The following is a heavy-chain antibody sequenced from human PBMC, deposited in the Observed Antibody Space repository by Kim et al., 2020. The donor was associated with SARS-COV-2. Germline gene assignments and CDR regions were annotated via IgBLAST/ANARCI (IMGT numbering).Heavy chain of an antibody. J-gene: IGHJ4*02. CDR3: ARGLYTSSWSDY. D-gene: IGHD6-13*01. Sequence: GGSLRLSCAASGFTFGSYEMNWVRQAPGKGLEWVSYISGGGDTIYYGDSVKGRFTISRDNAKNSLYLQMNSLRAEDTAVYFCARGLYTSSWSDYWGQGTLVTVSS. CDR2: ISGGGDTI. V-gene: IGHV3-48*03. CDR1: GFTFGSYE.